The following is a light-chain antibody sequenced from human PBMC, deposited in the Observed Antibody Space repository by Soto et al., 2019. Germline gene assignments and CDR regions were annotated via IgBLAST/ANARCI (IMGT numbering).Light chain of an antibody. Sequence: EIQMTQSPSSLSASVGDRVTITCQATQDINSYLGWYQQKPGKAPTLLIFDASNLQTGVPSRFSGSGSGTDFTFTISSLQPEDVATYYCQQYDNLPLPFGGGTKVDIK. V-gene: IGKV1-33*01. CDR3: QQYDNLPLP. CDR1: QDINSY. CDR2: DAS. J-gene: IGKJ4*01.